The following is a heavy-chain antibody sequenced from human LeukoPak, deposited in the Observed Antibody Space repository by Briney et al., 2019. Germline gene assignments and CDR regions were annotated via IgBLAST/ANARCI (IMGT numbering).Heavy chain of an antibody. J-gene: IGHJ4*02. Sequence: GGSLRLSCAASGFTFSSYSMNWVRQAPGKGLEWVSSISSSSSYIYYADSVKGRFTISRDNAKNSLYLQMNSLRAEDTAVYYCARGSTCSSTSCWTGTYWGQGTLVTVSS. CDR1: GFTFSSYS. D-gene: IGHD2-2*01. CDR3: ARGSTCSSTSCWTGTY. CDR2: ISSSSSYI. V-gene: IGHV3-21*01.